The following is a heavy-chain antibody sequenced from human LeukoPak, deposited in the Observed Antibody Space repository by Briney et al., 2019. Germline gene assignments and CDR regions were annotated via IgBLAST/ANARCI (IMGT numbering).Heavy chain of an antibody. D-gene: IGHD1-26*01. CDR3: VREVGSTRVEFAF. CDR1: GYAFSRFG. V-gene: IGHV1-18*01. J-gene: IGHJ4*02. Sequence: ASVKVSCKASGYAFSRFGISWVRRAPGQGLEFMGWISVSTGNTNYAQKLQGRVTMTTDTSTDTAYMELRSLSSDDTALYFCVREVGSTRVEFAFWGQGTLVTVSS. CDR2: ISVSTGNT.